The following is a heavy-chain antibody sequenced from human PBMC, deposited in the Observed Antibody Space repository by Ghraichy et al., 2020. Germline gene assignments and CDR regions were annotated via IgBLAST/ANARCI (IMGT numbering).Heavy chain of an antibody. CDR3: ARAYSDFEVFYGLDV. CDR1: GGSISSDNYY. J-gene: IGHJ6*02. Sequence: SETLSLTCTVSGGSISSDNYYWSWIRQPPGKGLDWIGCISYSGTTYYNPSLKSRITISIDTSKNQFSLKLTSVTAADTAVYYCARAYSDFEVFYGLDVWGQGTTVTVAS. D-gene: IGHD4-11*01. V-gene: IGHV4-30-4*01. CDR2: ISYSGTT.